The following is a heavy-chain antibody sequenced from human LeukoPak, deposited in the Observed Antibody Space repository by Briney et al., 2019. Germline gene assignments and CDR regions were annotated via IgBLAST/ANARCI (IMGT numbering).Heavy chain of an antibody. D-gene: IGHD6-13*01. V-gene: IGHV3-23*01. CDR1: GFIFNNNA. CDR3: AKIDEGSSWPYYYDMDV. Sequence: QSGGSLRLSCAASGFIFNNNAMTWVRQAPGKGLEWVSCIGGSGTATYYADSVKGRFTISRDNSKNTLYLQMNSLRAEDTAVYYCAKIDEGSSWPYYYDMDVWGQGTTVIVSS. CDR2: IGGSGTAT. J-gene: IGHJ6*02.